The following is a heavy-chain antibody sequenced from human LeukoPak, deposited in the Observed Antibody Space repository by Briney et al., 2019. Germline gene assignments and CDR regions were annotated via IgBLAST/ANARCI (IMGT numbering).Heavy chain of an antibody. CDR3: ARANEVTMIVVVTIDY. D-gene: IGHD3-22*01. CDR1: GYTFTGYY. Sequence: ASVKVSCKASGYTFTGYYMHWVRQAPGQGLEWMGWINPNSGGTNYAQKFQGRVTMTRDTSISTAYMELSRLRSDDTAVYYCARANEVTMIVVVTIDYWGQGTLVTVSS. CDR2: INPNSGGT. J-gene: IGHJ4*02. V-gene: IGHV1-2*02.